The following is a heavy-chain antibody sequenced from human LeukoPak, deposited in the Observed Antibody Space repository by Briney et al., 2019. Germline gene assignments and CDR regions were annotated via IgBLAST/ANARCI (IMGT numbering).Heavy chain of an antibody. CDR2: ISAYNGNT. J-gene: IGHJ4*02. Sequence: GASVKVSCKASGYTFTSYGISWVRQAPGQGLEWMGWISAYNGNTNYAQKFQGRVTMTRDSSISTAYLELSSLRSEDTAVYYCVRGTKAYCSFTSCYPYSYWGQGTLVTVSS. CDR3: VRGTKAYCSFTSCYPYSY. V-gene: IGHV1-18*01. CDR1: GYTFTSYG. D-gene: IGHD2-2*01.